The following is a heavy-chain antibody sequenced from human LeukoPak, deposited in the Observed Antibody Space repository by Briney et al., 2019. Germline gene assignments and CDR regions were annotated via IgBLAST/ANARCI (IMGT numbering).Heavy chain of an antibody. CDR3: ARASTPYDI. V-gene: IGHV4-39*07. CDR1: GDSISSSSYY. J-gene: IGHJ3*02. Sequence: PSETLSLTCTVSGDSISSSSYYWGWIRQPPGKGLEWIGSIYYSGSTNYKPSLKSRVTISADTSKNQFSLKLSSVTAADTAVYYCARASTPYDIWGQGTMVTVSS. CDR2: IYYSGST.